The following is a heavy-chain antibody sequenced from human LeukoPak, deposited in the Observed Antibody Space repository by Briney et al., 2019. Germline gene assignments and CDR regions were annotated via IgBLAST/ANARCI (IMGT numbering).Heavy chain of an antibody. J-gene: IGHJ4*02. CDR2: INHSGST. CDR1: GGSFSGYY. CDR3: ARAIGYCSGGSCPEKAFDY. D-gene: IGHD2-15*01. Sequence: SETLSLTCAVFGGSFSGYYWSWIRQPPGKGLEWIGGINHSGSTNYNPSLKSRVTISVDTSKNQFSLKLSSVTAADTAVYYCARAIGYCSGGSCPEKAFDYWGQGTLVTVSS. V-gene: IGHV4-34*01.